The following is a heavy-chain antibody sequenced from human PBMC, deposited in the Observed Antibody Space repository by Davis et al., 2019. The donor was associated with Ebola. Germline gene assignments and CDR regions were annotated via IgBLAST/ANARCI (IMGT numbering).Heavy chain of an antibody. D-gene: IGHD1-1*01. CDR1: GGSFSGYY. J-gene: IGHJ4*02. CDR3: ARGRADRRFGAPRVGLQHDY. Sequence: PSETLSLTCAVYGGSFSGYYWSWIRQPPGKGLEWIGEINHSGSTNYNPSLKSRVTISVDTSKNQFSLKLSSVTAADTAVYYCARGRADRRFGAPRVGLQHDYWGQGTLVTVSS. CDR2: INHSGST. V-gene: IGHV4-34*01.